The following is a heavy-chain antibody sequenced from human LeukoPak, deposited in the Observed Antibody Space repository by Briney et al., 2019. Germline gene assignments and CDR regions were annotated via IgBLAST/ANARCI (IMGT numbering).Heavy chain of an antibody. J-gene: IGHJ4*02. V-gene: IGHV4-39*01. D-gene: IGHD1-26*01. Sequence: SETLSLTCTVSGGSISGSPYYWGWIRQPPGKGLEWIGSIYYTGSIYDNPSLKSRVTISVDTSKNQFSLKLSSVTAADTAVYYCARRGGSGRAFDYWGQGTLVTVSS. CDR1: GGSISGSPYY. CDR2: IYYTGSI. CDR3: ARRGGSGRAFDY.